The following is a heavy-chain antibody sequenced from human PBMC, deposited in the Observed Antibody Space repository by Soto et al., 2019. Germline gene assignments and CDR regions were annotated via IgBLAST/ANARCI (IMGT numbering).Heavy chain of an antibody. V-gene: IGHV3-30*18. CDR1: GFTFSSYG. D-gene: IGHD5-12*01. CDR2: ISCDGRNK. CDR3: AKDVGMATIGD. J-gene: IGHJ4*02. Sequence: QVQLVESGGGVVQPGRSLRLSCAASGFTFSSYGMHWVRQAPGKGLEWVAVISCDGRNKYYVDSVKGRFAISRDNSKNTLYLEMNSLRPEDTAVYYCAKDVGMATIGDWGQGTLVTVSS.